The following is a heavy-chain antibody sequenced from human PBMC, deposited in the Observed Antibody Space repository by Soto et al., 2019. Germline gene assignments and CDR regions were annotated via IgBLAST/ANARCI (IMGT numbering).Heavy chain of an antibody. V-gene: IGHV4-61*08. J-gene: IGHJ5*02. D-gene: IGHD3-10*01. Sequence: TSETLSLTCAVSGGSISSGGYSWSWIRQPPGKGLEWIGYIYYSGSTNYNPSLKSRVTISVDTSKNQFSLKLSSVTAADTAVYYCARYGSGSSVWFDPWGQGTLVTVSS. CDR1: GGSISSGGYS. CDR2: IYYSGST. CDR3: ARYGSGSSVWFDP.